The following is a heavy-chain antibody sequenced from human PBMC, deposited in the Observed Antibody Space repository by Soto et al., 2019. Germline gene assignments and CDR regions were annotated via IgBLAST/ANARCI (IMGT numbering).Heavy chain of an antibody. D-gene: IGHD1-26*01. Sequence: QVQLVECGGGVVQPGRSLRLSCAASGFPFSTYGMHWVRQAPGKGLEWVAVIWFDGSIQYYGDSVKGRFTISRDNSKNTLYLQMNSLRAEDTAVYYCARASGPFDYWGQGTLVTVSS. CDR3: ARASGPFDY. CDR1: GFPFSTYG. J-gene: IGHJ4*02. CDR2: IWFDGSIQ. V-gene: IGHV3-33*01.